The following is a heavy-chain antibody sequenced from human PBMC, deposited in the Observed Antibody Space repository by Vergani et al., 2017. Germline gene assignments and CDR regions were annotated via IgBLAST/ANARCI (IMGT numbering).Heavy chain of an antibody. J-gene: IGHJ4*02. CDR3: ARVSQNLDSFDY. CDR2: ISSSSSYI. D-gene: IGHD3-9*01. Sequence: EVQLVESGGGLVKPGGSLRLSCAASGFTFSSYSMNWVRQAPGKGLEWVSSISSSSSYIYYADSVKGRFTISRDNAKNSLYLQMNSLRAEDTAVYYCARVSQNLDSFDYWGQGTLVTVSS. V-gene: IGHV3-21*01. CDR1: GFTFSSYS.